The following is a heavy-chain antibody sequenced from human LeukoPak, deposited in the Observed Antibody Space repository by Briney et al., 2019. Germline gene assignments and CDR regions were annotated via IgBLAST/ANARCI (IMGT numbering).Heavy chain of an antibody. Sequence: SETLSLTCTVPGGSISSGGYYWSWIRQHPGKGLEWIGYIYYSGSTYYNPSLKSRVTISVDTSKNQFSLKLSSVTAADTAVYYCAVDYVGHAFDIWGQGTMVTVSS. CDR3: AVDYVGHAFDI. CDR1: GGSISSGGYY. V-gene: IGHV4-31*03. J-gene: IGHJ3*02. CDR2: IYYSGST. D-gene: IGHD4-23*01.